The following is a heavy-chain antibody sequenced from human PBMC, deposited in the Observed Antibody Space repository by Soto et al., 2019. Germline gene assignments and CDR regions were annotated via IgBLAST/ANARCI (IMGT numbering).Heavy chain of an antibody. D-gene: IGHD6-13*01. V-gene: IGHV4-59*01. Sequence: LSLTCTVSGGSISSNYWTWIRHPPGKGLEWIGYVYNSGSTNYNPSLKSRVTISEDTSKSQFSLKVNSMTAADTAVYYCARYRREAVAGYTLDNWGQGILVTVSS. CDR3: ARYRREAVAGYTLDN. J-gene: IGHJ4*02. CDR2: VYNSGST. CDR1: GGSISSNY.